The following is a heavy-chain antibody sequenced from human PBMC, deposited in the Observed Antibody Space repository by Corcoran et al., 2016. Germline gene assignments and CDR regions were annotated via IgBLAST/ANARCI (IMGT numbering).Heavy chain of an antibody. CDR1: GGSITVYY. J-gene: IGHJ6*02. CDR3: ARRMGTPPYYYGMDL. Sequence: QVQLQESGPRLVKPSETLSLICTVSGGSITVYYWSWIRPPPGKGLEWIGYIYYSGSTNYKPSLKSRVTISVDTSKNQFSLKLSSVTAADTAVFYCARRMGTPPYYYGMDLWGQGTMVTVSS. D-gene: IGHD7-27*01. CDR2: IYYSGST. V-gene: IGHV4-59*01.